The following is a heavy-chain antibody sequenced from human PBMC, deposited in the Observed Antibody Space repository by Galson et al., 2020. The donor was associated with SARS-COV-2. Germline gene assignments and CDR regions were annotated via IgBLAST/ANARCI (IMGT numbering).Heavy chain of an antibody. V-gene: IGHV3-30*04. CDR3: ARGGEWELPYYFDY. J-gene: IGHJ4*02. Sequence: GGSPRLSSAASGFTFSNSVMLWVRQAPGKGLEWAPVISSDGSNSFYADSLKGRFTISRDNSKSTLYLQMNSLRAEDTAVYYCARGGEWELPYYFDYWGQGTLVTVSS. D-gene: IGHD1-26*01. CDR1: GFTFSNSV. CDR2: ISSDGSNS.